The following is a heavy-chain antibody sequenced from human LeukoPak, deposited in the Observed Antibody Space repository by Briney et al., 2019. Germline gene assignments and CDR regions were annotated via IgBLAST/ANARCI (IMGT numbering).Heavy chain of an antibody. CDR2: ISSSISYI. CDR1: EFTFSIYS. Sequence: GGSLTLFCAASEFTFSIYSMNWVRQAGGEGLGWVSSISSSISYIYYAYSVKGRFTTSRDNSKNTMYLQMNSLRAEDTALYYCARDIGTHRRQQLAIAYWGQGTLVTVPS. V-gene: IGHV3-21*01. CDR3: ARDIGTHRRQQLAIAY. J-gene: IGHJ4*02. D-gene: IGHD6-13*01.